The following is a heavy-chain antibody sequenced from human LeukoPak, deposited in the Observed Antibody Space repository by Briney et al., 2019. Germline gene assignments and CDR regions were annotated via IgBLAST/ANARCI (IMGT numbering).Heavy chain of an antibody. V-gene: IGHV3-7*01. CDR3: AREVQRPLDY. CDR2: IKYDGAEQ. J-gene: IGHJ4*02. CDR1: GFPFSNHW. Sequence: GGSLRLSCVASGFPFSNHWMSWVRQAPGKGLEWVANIKYDGAEQFYVDSVRGRFTISRDNAKNSLALQMNSLRVEDTAVYYCAREVQRPLDYWGQGILVTVSS. D-gene: IGHD1-1*01.